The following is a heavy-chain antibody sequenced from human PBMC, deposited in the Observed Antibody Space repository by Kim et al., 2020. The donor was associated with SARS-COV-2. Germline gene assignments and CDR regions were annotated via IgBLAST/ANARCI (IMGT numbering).Heavy chain of an antibody. CDR2: ISSSSSTI. CDR3: ARADHIVVVPAAEGNTAMVRPFDY. Sequence: GGSLRLSCAASGFTFSSYSMNWVRQAPGKGLEWVSYISSSSSTIYYADSVKGRFTISRDNAKNSLYLQMNSLRDEDTAVYYCARADHIVVVPAAEGNTAMVRPFDYWGQGTLVTVSS. CDR1: GFTFSSYS. J-gene: IGHJ4*02. D-gene: IGHD2-2*01. V-gene: IGHV3-48*02.